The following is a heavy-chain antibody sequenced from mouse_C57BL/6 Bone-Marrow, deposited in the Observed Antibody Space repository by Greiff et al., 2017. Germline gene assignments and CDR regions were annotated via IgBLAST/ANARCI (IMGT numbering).Heavy chain of an antibody. CDR1: GYTFTSYG. J-gene: IGHJ1*03. CDR2: IYPRSGST. V-gene: IGHV1-81*01. Sequence: VLLVESGAELARPGASVKLSCKASGYTFTSYGISWVKQRPGQGLEWIGEIYPRSGSTYYNEKFKGKATLTADKSSITAYMELRSLTSEDSAVYFGASGGASDGYWDFDVWGTGTTVTVSS. CDR3: ASGGASDGYWDFDV. D-gene: IGHD3-1*01.